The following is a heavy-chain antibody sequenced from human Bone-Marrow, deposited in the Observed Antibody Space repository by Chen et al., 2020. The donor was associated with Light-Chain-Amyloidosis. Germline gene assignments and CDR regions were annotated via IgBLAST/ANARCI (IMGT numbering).Heavy chain of an antibody. CDR1: GFFVNASY. J-gene: IGHJ4*02. D-gene: IGHD5-12*01. CDR3: ASWLQNAFEL. CDR2: LYNTGTI. V-gene: IGHV3-53*02. Sequence: EVQVAETGGGLFQPGGSLRLSCIASGFFVNASYFSCVGQAPGKGLEWVSVLYNTGTIYYADSVGGRFTISGDRSKNMVHLQINSLRVEDTATYYCASWLQNAFELWGQGTPVTVSS.